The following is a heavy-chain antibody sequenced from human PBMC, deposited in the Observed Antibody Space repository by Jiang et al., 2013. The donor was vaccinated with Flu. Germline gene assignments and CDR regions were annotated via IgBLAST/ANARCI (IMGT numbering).Heavy chain of an antibody. V-gene: IGHV1-46*01. D-gene: IGHD2-15*01. CDR3: AKGRVPYCSAGSCIGTADY. CDR2: NPSGGST. Sequence: NPSGGSTSYAQKYQGRVTMTTDTSTSTAYMELRSLRSDDTAVYYCAKGRVPYCSAGSCIGTADYWGQGTLVTVSS. J-gene: IGHJ4*02.